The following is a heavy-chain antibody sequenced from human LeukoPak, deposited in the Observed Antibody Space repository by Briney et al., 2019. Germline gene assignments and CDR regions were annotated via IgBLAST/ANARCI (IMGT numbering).Heavy chain of an antibody. V-gene: IGHV4-4*07. CDR1: GGSISSYD. J-gene: IGHJ2*01. CDR3: ARVSSSWYQDWYFDL. Sequence: SETLSLTCTVSGGSISSYDWSWIRQPAGKGLEWIGRIYTSGSTNYNPSLKSRVSMSVDTSERQFSLKLSSVTAADTAVYYCARVSSSWYQDWYFDLWGRGTVVTVSS. D-gene: IGHD6-13*01. CDR2: IYTSGST.